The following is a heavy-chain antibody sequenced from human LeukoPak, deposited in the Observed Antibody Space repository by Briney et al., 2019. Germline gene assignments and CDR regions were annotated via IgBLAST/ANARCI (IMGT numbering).Heavy chain of an antibody. V-gene: IGHV3-23*01. CDR2: ISGSGGST. CDR1: GFTFSSYA. CDR3: AKRGTTDYYYYYYMDV. Sequence: PGGSLRLSCAASGFTFSSYAMSWVRQAPGKGLEWVPAISGSGGSTYYADSVKGRFTISRDNSKNTLYLQMNSLRAEDTAVYYCAKRGTTDYYYYYYMDVWGKGTTVTVSS. J-gene: IGHJ6*03. D-gene: IGHD1-7*01.